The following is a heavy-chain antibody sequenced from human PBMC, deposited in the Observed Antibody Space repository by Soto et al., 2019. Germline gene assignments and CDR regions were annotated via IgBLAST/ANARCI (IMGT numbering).Heavy chain of an antibody. CDR2: ISYDGSNK. CDR1: GFTFSSYA. Sequence: GGSLRLSCAASGFTFSSYAMHWVRQAPGKGLEWVAVISYDGSNKYYADSVKGRFTISRDNSKNTLYLQMNSLRAEDTAVYYCARDGSATVNYGMDVWGQGTTVTVSS. V-gene: IGHV3-30-3*01. CDR3: ARDGSATVNYGMDV. J-gene: IGHJ6*02. D-gene: IGHD5-12*01.